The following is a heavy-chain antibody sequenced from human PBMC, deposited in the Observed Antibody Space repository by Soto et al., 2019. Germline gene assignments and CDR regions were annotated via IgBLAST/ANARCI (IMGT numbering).Heavy chain of an antibody. Sequence: GGSLRLSCTASGFTFGDYAMSWFRQAPGKGLEWVGFIRSKAYGETTEYAASVKGRFTISRDDSKSIAYLQMNSLKAEDTAVYYCAKDNLVPYIRGREIRFDPWGPGTLVTVSS. D-gene: IGHD6-19*01. V-gene: IGHV3-49*03. CDR2: IRSKAYGETT. J-gene: IGHJ5*02. CDR1: GFTFGDYA. CDR3: AKDNLVPYIRGREIRFDP.